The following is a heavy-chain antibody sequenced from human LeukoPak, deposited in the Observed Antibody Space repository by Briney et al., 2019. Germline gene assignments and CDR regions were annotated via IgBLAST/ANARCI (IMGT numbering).Heavy chain of an antibody. D-gene: IGHD1-7*01. CDR3: TRGNWNYGNAFDI. CDR2: IRSKAYGGTT. CDR1: GFXFSSYG. Sequence: GGSLRLSCAASGFXFSSYGMSWVRQAPGKGLEWVGFIRSKAYGGTTEYAASVKGRFTISRDGSKSIAYLQMNSLKTDDTAVYYCTRGNWNYGNAFDIWGQGTMVTVSS. J-gene: IGHJ3*02. V-gene: IGHV3-49*04.